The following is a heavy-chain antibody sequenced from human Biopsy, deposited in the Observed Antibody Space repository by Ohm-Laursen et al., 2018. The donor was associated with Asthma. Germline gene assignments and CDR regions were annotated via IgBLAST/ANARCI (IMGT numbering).Heavy chain of an antibody. CDR2: VSHTGST. Sequence: TLSLTCSVSGGSIRSHDWTWIRLPPGKGLEYIGDVSHTGSTNYNPSLKSRVTMSLDTSKNQFSLRLTSVTPADTAVYYCAGFCSGGNCPDHWGQGTLVTVSS. D-gene: IGHD2-15*01. CDR1: GGSIRSHD. CDR3: AGFCSGGNCPDH. V-gene: IGHV4-59*11. J-gene: IGHJ4*02.